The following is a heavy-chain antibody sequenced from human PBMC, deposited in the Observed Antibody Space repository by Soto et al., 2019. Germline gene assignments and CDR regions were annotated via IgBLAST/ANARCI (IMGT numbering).Heavy chain of an antibody. D-gene: IGHD2-21*02. CDR1: GFTFSSYW. Sequence: GGSLRLSCAASGFTFSSYWMSWVRQAPGKGLEWVANIKQDGSEKYYVDSVKGRFTISRDNAKNSLYLQMNSLRAEDTAVYYCARAPRCGGDCYPDAFDIWGKGQWSPSPQ. CDR3: ARAPRCGGDCYPDAFDI. J-gene: IGHJ3*02. V-gene: IGHV3-7*05. CDR2: IKQDGSEK.